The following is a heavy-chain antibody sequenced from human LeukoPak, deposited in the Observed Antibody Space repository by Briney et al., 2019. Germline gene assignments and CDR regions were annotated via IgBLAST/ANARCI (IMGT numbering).Heavy chain of an antibody. J-gene: IGHJ4*02. CDR2: IYSGDST. CDR3: ARSIAAAGIGYFDY. CDR1: GFTLSSYG. V-gene: IGHV3-53*01. D-gene: IGHD6-13*01. Sequence: GGSLRLSCAASGFTLSSYGMHWVRQAPGKGLEWVSVIYSGDSTHYADSVKGRVTISRDNSKNTLYLQMNSLRAEDTAVYYCARSIAAAGIGYFDYWGQGTLVTVSS.